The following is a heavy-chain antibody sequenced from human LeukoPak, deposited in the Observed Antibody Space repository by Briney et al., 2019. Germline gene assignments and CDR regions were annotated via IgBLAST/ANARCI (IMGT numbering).Heavy chain of an antibody. CDR2: ISAYNGNT. CDR1: GYTCTSYG. Sequence: ASVKVSCKASGYTCTSYGISWVRQAPGQGLEWMGWISAYNGNTNYAQKLQGRVTMTTDTSTSTAYMELRSLRSDDTAVYYCARTLWFGELSYYGMGVWGQGTTVTVSS. J-gene: IGHJ6*02. D-gene: IGHD3-10*01. CDR3: ARTLWFGELSYYGMGV. V-gene: IGHV1-18*01.